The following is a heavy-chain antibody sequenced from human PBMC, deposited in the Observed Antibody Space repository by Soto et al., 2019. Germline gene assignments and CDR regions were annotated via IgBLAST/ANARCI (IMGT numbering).Heavy chain of an antibody. D-gene: IGHD3-10*01. CDR1: GGTFSSYA. Sequence: GASVKVSCKASGGTFSSYAISWVRQAPGQGLEWMGGIIPIFGTANYAQKFQGRVTITADESTSTAYMELSSLRSEDTAVYYCARDQGYYYGSGSYSVGYWGQGTLVTV. J-gene: IGHJ4*02. V-gene: IGHV1-69*13. CDR2: IIPIFGTA. CDR3: ARDQGYYYGSGSYSVGY.